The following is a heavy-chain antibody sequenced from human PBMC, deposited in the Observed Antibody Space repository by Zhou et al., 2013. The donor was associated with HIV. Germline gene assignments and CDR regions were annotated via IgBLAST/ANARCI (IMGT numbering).Heavy chain of an antibody. D-gene: IGHD4-17*01. CDR1: GGTFSSYA. J-gene: IGHJ4*02. CDR3: ARGDLRAAGVDY. Sequence: QVQLVQSGAEVKKPGSSVKVSCKASGGTFSSYALSWVRQAPGQGLEWMGGVIPIFGTANYAPKFQGRVTITADESTYTAYMELSSLRSEDTAVYYCARGDLRAAGVDYWGQGTLVTVSS. CDR2: VIPIFGTA. V-gene: IGHV1-69*12.